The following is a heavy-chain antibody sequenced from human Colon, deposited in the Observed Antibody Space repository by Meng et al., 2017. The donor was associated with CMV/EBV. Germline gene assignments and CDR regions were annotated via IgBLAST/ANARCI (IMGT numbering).Heavy chain of an antibody. V-gene: IGHV4-34*01. CDR1: GESFSDYY. CDR2: INHSGST. Sequence: SETLSLTCAVYGESFSDYYWSWIRQSPGKGLEWIGEINHSGSTNYNPSLKSRVTISVDTSKNQFSLKLRSVTAADTAVYYCARGGYPRGRSPIDYWGQGTLVTVSS. J-gene: IGHJ4*02. CDR3: ARGGYPRGRSPIDY. D-gene: IGHD1-1*01.